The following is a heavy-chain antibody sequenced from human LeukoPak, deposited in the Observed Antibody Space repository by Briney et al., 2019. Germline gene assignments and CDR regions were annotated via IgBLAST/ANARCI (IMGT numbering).Heavy chain of an antibody. CDR2: ISYDGSNK. CDR1: GFTFSSYA. D-gene: IGHD3-10*01. V-gene: IGHV3-30-3*01. Sequence: GGSLRLSCAASGFTFSSYAMHWVRQAPGKGLEWVAVISYDGSNKYYADSVKGRFTISRDNSKNTLYLQMNSLRAEDTAVYYRARERFGELLSDFDYWGQGTLVTVSS. J-gene: IGHJ4*02. CDR3: ARERFGELLSDFDY.